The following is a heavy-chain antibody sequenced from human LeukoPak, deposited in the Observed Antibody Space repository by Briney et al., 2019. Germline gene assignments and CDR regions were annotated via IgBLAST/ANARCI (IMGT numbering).Heavy chain of an antibody. CDR2: IDNDGSIT. Sequence: PGGSLRLSCVVSGFTLRDYYMHWVRQAPGKGLVWVSHIDNDGSITDYADSVKGRFTISRDNAKNTLYLQMNSLRAEDTAVYYCARGGVPYACDIWGQGTMATVSS. CDR1: GFTLRDYY. CDR3: ARGGVPYACDI. D-gene: IGHD3-10*01. V-gene: IGHV3-74*01. J-gene: IGHJ3*02.